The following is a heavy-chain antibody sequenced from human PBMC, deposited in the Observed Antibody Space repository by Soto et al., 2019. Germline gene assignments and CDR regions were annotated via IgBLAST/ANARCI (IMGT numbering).Heavy chain of an antibody. CDR1: GFTVSSND. CDR2: IYSGGRT. J-gene: IGHJ4*02. Sequence: EVQLVETGGGLTQPGGSLRLSCAASGFTVSSNDMSWVRQAPGKGLEWVSIIYSGGRTHYADSVKGRFTISRDNSKNTLYLQMNSLRAEDTAVYYCAREQALDYWGQGTLVTVSS. V-gene: IGHV3-53*02. CDR3: AREQALDY.